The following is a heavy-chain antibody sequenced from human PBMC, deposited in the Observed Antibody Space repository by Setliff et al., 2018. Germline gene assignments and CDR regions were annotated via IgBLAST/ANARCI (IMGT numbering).Heavy chain of an antibody. V-gene: IGHV1-69*05. CDR3: ATSGATDYYGMDV. CDR2: IIPIFGTA. D-gene: IGHD1-26*01. CDR1: GGTFSSYA. J-gene: IGHJ6*02. Sequence: SVKVSCKASGGTFSSYAISWVRQAPGQGLEWMGGIIPIFGTANYAQKFQGRVTITTDESTSTAYMELSSLRSEDTAVYYCATSGATDYYGMDVWGQGTTVTVSS.